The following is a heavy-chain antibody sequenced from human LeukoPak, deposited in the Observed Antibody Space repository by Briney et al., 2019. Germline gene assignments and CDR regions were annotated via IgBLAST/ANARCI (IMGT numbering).Heavy chain of an antibody. J-gene: IGHJ5*02. CDR1: GFTFSSYS. CDR2: ISPSSTSM. D-gene: IGHD3-3*01. Sequence: PGGSPRLSCAASGFTFSSYSLNWVRQAPGKGLEWVSYISPSSTSMYYADSVRGRFTISRDNARNSLYLQMNSLSTEDTALYYCARDAASGNNWFDPWGQGTLVTVSS. V-gene: IGHV3-48*01. CDR3: ARDAASGNNWFDP.